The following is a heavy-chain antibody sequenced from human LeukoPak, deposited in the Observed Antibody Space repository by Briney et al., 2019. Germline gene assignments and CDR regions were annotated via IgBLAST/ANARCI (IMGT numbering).Heavy chain of an antibody. V-gene: IGHV3-33*01. J-gene: IGHJ5*02. D-gene: IGHD1-7*01. Sequence: GESLKISCAASGFTFSNYGMHWVRQAPGKGLEWVAVIWYDGSNKYCADSVKGRFTISRDNSKNTLYLQINSLRAEDTAMYYCARELPPVVNYRFDHWGQGTLVTVSS. CDR1: GFTFSNYG. CDR2: IWYDGSNK. CDR3: ARELPPVVNYRFDH.